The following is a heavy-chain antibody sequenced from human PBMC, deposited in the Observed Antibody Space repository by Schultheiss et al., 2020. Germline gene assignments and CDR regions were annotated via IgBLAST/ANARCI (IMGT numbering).Heavy chain of an antibody. J-gene: IGHJ5*02. V-gene: IGHV4-38-2*02. CDR1: GYSISSGYY. Sequence: SETLSLTCTVSGYSISSGYYWGWIRQPPGKGLEWIGEIYHSGSTNYNPSLKSRVSISVDTSKNQFSLKLSSVTAADTAVYYCARVGLRSWFDPWGQGTLVTVSS. D-gene: IGHD5/OR15-5a*01. CDR3: ARVGLRSWFDP. CDR2: IYHSGST.